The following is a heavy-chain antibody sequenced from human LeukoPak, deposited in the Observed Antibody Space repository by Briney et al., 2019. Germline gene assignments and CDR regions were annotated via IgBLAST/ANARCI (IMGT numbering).Heavy chain of an antibody. Sequence: GGSLGLSCAASGFTFSSYAMSWVRQAPGKGLEWVSAISGSGGSTYYADSVKGRFTISRDNSKNTLYLQMNSLRAEDTAVYYCAKDDSGSYSYYFDYWGQGTLVTVSS. CDR1: GFTFSSYA. CDR2: ISGSGGST. V-gene: IGHV3-23*01. J-gene: IGHJ4*02. CDR3: AKDDSGSYSYYFDY. D-gene: IGHD1-26*01.